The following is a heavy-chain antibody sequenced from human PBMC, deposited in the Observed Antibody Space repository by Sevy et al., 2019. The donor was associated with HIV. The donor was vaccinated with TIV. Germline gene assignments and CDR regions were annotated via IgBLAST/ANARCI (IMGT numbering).Heavy chain of an antibody. D-gene: IGHD2-21*01. Sequence: GGSLRLSCAASGFSFSSYGMHWVRQAPGKGLEWMSYIQYDGSNKDYGDSVKGRFTISRDNSKNTLYVQMNSLRVEDTAVFYCVKEGGGEGGDHWGQGTLVTVSS. CDR1: GFSFSSYG. V-gene: IGHV3-30*02. J-gene: IGHJ4*02. CDR3: VKEGGGEGGDH. CDR2: IQYDGSNK.